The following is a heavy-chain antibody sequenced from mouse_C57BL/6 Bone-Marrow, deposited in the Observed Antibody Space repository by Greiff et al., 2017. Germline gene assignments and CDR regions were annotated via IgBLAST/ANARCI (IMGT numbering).Heavy chain of an antibody. CDR3: AISYGSYVAWFAY. D-gene: IGHD1-1*02. J-gene: IGHJ3*01. Sequence: QVQLQQPGAELVRPGSSVKLSCKASGYTFTSYWMHWVKQRPIQGLEWIGNIDPSDSETHYNQKFKDKATLTVDKSSSKAYMQLSRLTSEDSAVYYCAISYGSYVAWFAYWGQGTLVTVSA. V-gene: IGHV1-52*01. CDR1: GYTFTSYW. CDR2: IDPSDSET.